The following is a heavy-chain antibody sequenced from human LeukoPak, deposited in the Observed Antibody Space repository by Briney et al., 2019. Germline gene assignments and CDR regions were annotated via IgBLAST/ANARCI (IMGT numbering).Heavy chain of an antibody. J-gene: IGHJ6*02. CDR1: GGSISSHY. CDR2: IYYSGST. CDR3: ARALAAAYYGMDV. V-gene: IGHV4-59*11. Sequence: PSETLSLTCTVSGGSISSHYWSWIRQPPGKGLEWIGYIYYSGSTNYNPSLKSRVTISVDTSKNQFSLKLSSVTAADTAVYYCARALAAAYYGMDVWGQGTTVTVSS. D-gene: IGHD6-13*01.